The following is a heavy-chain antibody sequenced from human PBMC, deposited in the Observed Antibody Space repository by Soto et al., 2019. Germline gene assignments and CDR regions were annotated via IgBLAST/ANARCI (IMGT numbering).Heavy chain of an antibody. V-gene: IGHV4-34*01. CDR1: GGSFRNYY. Sequence: SETLSLTCGVYGGSFRNYYWIWVRQPPGKGLEWIGEVNHSGEATYNPSLQSRITISLDTSNSQFSLKLSSVTAADTAVYCCARAGGSLYYFDYWGQGTQVTVSS. CDR3: ARAGGSLYYFDY. J-gene: IGHJ4*02. CDR2: VNHSGEA. D-gene: IGHD1-26*01.